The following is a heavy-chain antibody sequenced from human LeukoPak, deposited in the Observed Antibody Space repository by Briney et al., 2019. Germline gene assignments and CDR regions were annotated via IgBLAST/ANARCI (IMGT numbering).Heavy chain of an antibody. D-gene: IGHD2-15*01. Sequence: QPGGSLRLSCGASTFTFSSYGMSRVRQAPGKGLEWVSAISGSGGSTYYADSVKGRFTISRDNSKNSLYLQMNSLRAEDTAVYYCAKDGYCSAGSCFSANDAFDIWGQGTMVTVSS. CDR3: AKDGYCSAGSCFSANDAFDI. J-gene: IGHJ3*02. V-gene: IGHV3-23*01. CDR2: ISGSGGST. CDR1: TFTFSSYG.